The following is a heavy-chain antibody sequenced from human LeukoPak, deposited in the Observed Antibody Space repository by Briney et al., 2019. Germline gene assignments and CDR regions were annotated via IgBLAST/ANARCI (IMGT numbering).Heavy chain of an antibody. Sequence: GGSLRLSCAASGFTFDDYAMHWVRQAPGKGLELVSGISWNSGSIGYADSVKGRFTISRDNAKNSLYLQMNSLRAEDTALYYCAKGHWYDSSGSYFDYWGQGTLVTVSS. CDR3: AKGHWYDSSGSYFDY. CDR2: ISWNSGSI. CDR1: GFTFDDYA. J-gene: IGHJ4*02. D-gene: IGHD3-22*01. V-gene: IGHV3-9*01.